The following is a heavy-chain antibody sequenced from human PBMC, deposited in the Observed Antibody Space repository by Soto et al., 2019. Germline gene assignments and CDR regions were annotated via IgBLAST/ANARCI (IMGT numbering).Heavy chain of an antibody. Sequence: QVQLQESGPGLVKPSETLSLTCTVSGGSVSSGSYYWSWIRQPPGKGLEWIGYIYYSGSTNYNPSRTSRATTSVDTSKNQYALKLSSVTAADTAVYYWSRAQLSFTYWGQGTLVTVSS. CDR2: IYYSGST. V-gene: IGHV4-61*01. J-gene: IGHJ4*02. D-gene: IGHD5-18*01. CDR3: SRAQLSFTY. CDR1: GGSVSSGSYY.